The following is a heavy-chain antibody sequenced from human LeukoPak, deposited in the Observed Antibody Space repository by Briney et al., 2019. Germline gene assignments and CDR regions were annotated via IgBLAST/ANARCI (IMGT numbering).Heavy chain of an antibody. Sequence: SETLSLTCTVSGGSISSYYWSWIRQPAGKGLEWIGRIYTSGSTNYNPSLKSRVTMSVDTSENQFSLKLSSVTAADTAVYYCARFAIAAAGIKWFDPWGQGTLVTVSS. J-gene: IGHJ5*02. CDR2: IYTSGST. CDR1: GGSISSYY. V-gene: IGHV4-4*07. CDR3: ARFAIAAAGIKWFDP. D-gene: IGHD6-13*01.